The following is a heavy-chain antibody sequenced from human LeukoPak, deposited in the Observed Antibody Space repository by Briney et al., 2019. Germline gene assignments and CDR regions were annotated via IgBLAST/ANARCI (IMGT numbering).Heavy chain of an antibody. V-gene: IGHV3-23*01. D-gene: IGHD6-13*01. CDR1: GFTLTNYA. CDR2: ITGSGGGT. J-gene: IGHJ4*02. CDR3: AREIIAPPGSY. Sequence: GGSLRLSCAASGFTLTNYAMNWVRQAPGKGLEWVSAITGSGGGTYYSDSVKGRFTISRDNSKNSLYLQMNSLRAEDTAVYYCAREIIAPPGSYWGQGTLVTVSS.